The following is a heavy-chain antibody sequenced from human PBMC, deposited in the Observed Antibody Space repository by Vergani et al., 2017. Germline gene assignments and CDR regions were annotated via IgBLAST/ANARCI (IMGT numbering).Heavy chain of an antibody. V-gene: IGHV4-39*01. Sequence: LQLQESGPGLVKPSETLSLTCTVSGGSISSSSYYWGWIRQPPGKGLEWIGSIYYSGSTYYNPSLKSRVTISVDTSKNQFSLKLSSVTAADTAVYYCARVRCSGGSCYGFDYWGQGTLVTVSS. D-gene: IGHD2-15*01. CDR3: ARVRCSGGSCYGFDY. CDR1: GGSISSSSYY. CDR2: IYYSGST. J-gene: IGHJ4*02.